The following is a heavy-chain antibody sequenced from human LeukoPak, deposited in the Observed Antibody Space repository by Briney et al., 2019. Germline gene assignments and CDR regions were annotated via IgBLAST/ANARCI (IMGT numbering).Heavy chain of an antibody. Sequence: GGSLRLSCAASGFTLSNAWMSWVRQAPGKGLEWVGRIECKTDGGTTDYAAPVKGRFTISRDDSKNTLYLQMNSLKTEDTAVYYCTSALGGFTMVRVRFYYYGMDVWGKGPTVTVSS. CDR1: GFTLSNAW. D-gene: IGHD3-10*01. CDR2: IECKTDGGTT. CDR3: TSALGGFTMVRVRFYYYGMDV. V-gene: IGHV3-15*04. J-gene: IGHJ6*04.